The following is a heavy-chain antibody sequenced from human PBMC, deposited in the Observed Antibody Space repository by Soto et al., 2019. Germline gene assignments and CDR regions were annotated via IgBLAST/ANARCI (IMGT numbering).Heavy chain of an antibody. J-gene: IGHJ4*02. V-gene: IGHV3-30-3*01. CDR3: ARARGYSYGSRFDF. Sequence: GGSLRLSCTASGFAFGDYPIHWVRQAPGKGLEWVAFIDNDVSIKYYGDFVKGRFTISRDNSKSTVYLQMNSLTVDDTALYYCARARGYSYGSRFDFWGQGTLVTVSS. CDR1: GFAFGDYP. D-gene: IGHD5-18*01. CDR2: IDNDVSIK.